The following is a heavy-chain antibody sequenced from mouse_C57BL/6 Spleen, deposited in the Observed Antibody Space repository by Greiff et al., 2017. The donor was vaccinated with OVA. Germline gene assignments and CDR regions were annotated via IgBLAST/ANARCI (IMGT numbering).Heavy chain of an antibody. CDR3: ASDGYYDGWFAY. J-gene: IGHJ3*01. Sequence: VQLQQSVAELVRPGASVKLSCTASGFNFKNTYMHWVKQRPEQGLEWIGRIDPANGNTKYAPKFQGKATITADTSSNTAYLQLSSLTSEDTAIYYCASDGYYDGWFAYWGQGTLVTVSA. CDR2: IDPANGNT. CDR1: GFNFKNTY. D-gene: IGHD2-3*01. V-gene: IGHV14-3*01.